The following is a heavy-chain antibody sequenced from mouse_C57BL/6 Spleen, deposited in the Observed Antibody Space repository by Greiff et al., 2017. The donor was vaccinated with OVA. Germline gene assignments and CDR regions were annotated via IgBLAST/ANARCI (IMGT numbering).Heavy chain of an antibody. CDR3: AREDGKRAWFAY. D-gene: IGHD2-1*01. V-gene: IGHV3-6*01. Sequence: EVQLVESGPGLVKPSQSLSLTCSVTGYSITSGYYWNWIRQFPGNKLEWMGYISYDGSNNYNPSLKNRISITRDTSKNQFFLKLNSVTTEDTATYYCAREDGKRAWFAYWGQGTLVTVSA. CDR1: GYSITSGYY. J-gene: IGHJ3*01. CDR2: ISYDGSN.